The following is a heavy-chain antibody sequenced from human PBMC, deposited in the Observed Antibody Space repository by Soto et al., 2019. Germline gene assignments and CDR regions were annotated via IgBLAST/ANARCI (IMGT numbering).Heavy chain of an antibody. CDR2: IKQDGSEK. CDR1: GFAFSSYW. V-gene: IGHV3-7*01. D-gene: IGHD6-13*01. CDR3: ARDSRSWYFLYYYYYMDV. J-gene: IGHJ6*03. Sequence: GGSLRLSCAASGFAFSSYWMSWVRQAPGKGLEWVANIKQDGSEKYYVDSVKGRFTISRDNAKNSLYLQMNSLRAEDTAVYYCARDSRSWYFLYYYYYMDVWGKGTTVTVSS.